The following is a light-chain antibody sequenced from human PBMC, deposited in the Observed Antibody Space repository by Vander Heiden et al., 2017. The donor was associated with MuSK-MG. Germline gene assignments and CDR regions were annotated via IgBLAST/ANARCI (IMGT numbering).Light chain of an antibody. CDR2: EVS. CDR3: SSYAGSNIWV. V-gene: IGLV2-8*01. CDR1: SSDVGGYNY. J-gene: IGLJ3*02. Sequence: QSALTQPPSASGSPGQSVTIPCTGTSSDVGGYNYVSWYQQHPGKAPILMIYEVSKRPAGVPDRFSGSKSGNTASLTVSGLQAEDEADYYCSSYAGSNIWVFGGGTKLTVL.